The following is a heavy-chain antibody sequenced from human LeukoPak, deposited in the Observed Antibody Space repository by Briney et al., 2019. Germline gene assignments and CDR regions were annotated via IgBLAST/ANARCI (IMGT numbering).Heavy chain of an antibody. J-gene: IGHJ4*02. CDR2: IYRSGST. CDR1: GDSISNNYW. CDR3: ARRLYYDFWSGYPHFDH. V-gene: IGHV4-4*02. Sequence: SGTLSLTCAVSGDSISNNYWWRWVRQFPGKGLEWIGEIYRSGSTYYNPSFKSRVTISVDTSKNQFSLKLSSVTAADTTVYYCARRLYYDFWSGYPHFDHWGQGTLVTVSS. D-gene: IGHD3-3*01.